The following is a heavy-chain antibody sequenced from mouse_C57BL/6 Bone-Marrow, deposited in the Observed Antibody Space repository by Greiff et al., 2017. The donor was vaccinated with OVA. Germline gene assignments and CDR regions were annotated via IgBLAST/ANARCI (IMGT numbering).Heavy chain of an antibody. J-gene: IGHJ3*01. CDR2: IDPSDSET. D-gene: IGHD1-3*01. CDR1: GYTFTSYW. Sequence: VQLQQPGAELVRPGSSVKLSCKASGYTFTSYWMHRVKQRPIQGLEWIGNIDPSDSETHYNQKFKDKATLTVDKSSSTAYMQLSSLTSEDSAVYYCARSGGLKAWFAYWGQGTLVTVSA. V-gene: IGHV1-52*01. CDR3: ARSGGLKAWFAY.